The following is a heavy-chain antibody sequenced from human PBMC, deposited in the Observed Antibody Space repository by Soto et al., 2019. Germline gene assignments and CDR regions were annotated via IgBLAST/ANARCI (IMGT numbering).Heavy chain of an antibody. CDR2: IKQDGSEK. Sequence: PGGSLRLSCAASGFTFSSYWMSWVRQAPGKGLEWVANIKQDGSEKYYVDSVKGRFTISRDNAKNSLYLQMNSLRAEDTAVYYCARDGRWLEWLLAPQHYMDGWGKGTTVTVSS. J-gene: IGHJ6*03. CDR3: ARDGRWLEWLLAPQHYMDG. V-gene: IGHV3-7*01. CDR1: GFTFSSYW. D-gene: IGHD3-3*01.